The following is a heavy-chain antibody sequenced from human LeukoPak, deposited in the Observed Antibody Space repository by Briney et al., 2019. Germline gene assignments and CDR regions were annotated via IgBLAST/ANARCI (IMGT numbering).Heavy chain of an antibody. CDR2: IGTKGDT. V-gene: IGHV3-13*01. CDR3: AREMSDTVTWGWYFDL. J-gene: IGHJ2*01. Sequence: GGSLRLSCAASGLSFSSYDMHWVRQATGKGLEWVSAIGTKGDTYYSDSVRGRFTISRENGKNPLYLQMNSLRAGDTAVYYCAREMSDTVTWGWYFDLWGRGTLVSVSS. D-gene: IGHD4-17*01. CDR1: GLSFSSYD.